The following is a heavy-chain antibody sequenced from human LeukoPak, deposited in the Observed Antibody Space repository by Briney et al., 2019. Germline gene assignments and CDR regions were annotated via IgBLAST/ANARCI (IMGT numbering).Heavy chain of an antibody. J-gene: IGHJ3*02. CDR3: ARERERAFDI. V-gene: IGHV4-59*01. CDR2: ISYSGST. D-gene: IGHD1-26*01. Sequence: PSETLSLTCTVSGGSISGYYWDWIRQPPGKGLEWIGYISYSGSTNYNPSLKSRVTISVDTSKNQFSLKLSSVTAADTAVYYCARERERAFDIWGQGTLVTVSS. CDR1: GGSISGYY.